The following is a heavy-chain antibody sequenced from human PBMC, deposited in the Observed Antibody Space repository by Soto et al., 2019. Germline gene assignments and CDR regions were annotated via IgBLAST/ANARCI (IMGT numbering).Heavy chain of an antibody. CDR3: AKDYLRWAQS. CDR1: GFTFSYYG. J-gene: IGHJ5*02. D-gene: IGHD1-26*01. CDR2: ISGSGST. V-gene: IGHV3-23*01. Sequence: GGSLRLSCAASGFTFSYYGMSWVRQSPGKGLEWVSAISGSGSTFYADSVKGRFTISRDNSKNTLYLQMNSLRAEDTAVYYCAKDYLRWAQSWGQGTLVTVSS.